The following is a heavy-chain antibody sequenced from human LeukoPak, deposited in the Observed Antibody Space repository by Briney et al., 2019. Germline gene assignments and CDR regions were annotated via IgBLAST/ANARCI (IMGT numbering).Heavy chain of an antibody. V-gene: IGHV1-2*02. J-gene: IGHJ3*02. CDR1: GYTFTGYY. CDR3: ARLQSGYNSDAFDI. D-gene: IGHD5-12*01. CDR2: INPNSGGT. Sequence: ASVKVSCKASGYTFTGYYIHWVRQAPGQGLNWMGWINPNSGGTNYAQKFQGRVTMTRDTSISTAYMELSRLRSDDTAVYYCARLQSGYNSDAFDIWGQGTMVTVSS.